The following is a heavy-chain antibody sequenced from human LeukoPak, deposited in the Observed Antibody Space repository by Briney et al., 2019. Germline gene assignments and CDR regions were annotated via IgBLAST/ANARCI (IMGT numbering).Heavy chain of an antibody. D-gene: IGHD6-13*01. V-gene: IGHV3-21*04. J-gene: IGHJ5*02. Sequence: GGSLRLSCAASGFTVSSNYMNWVRQARGKGLEWVSSISSSSSYIYYADSVKGRFTISRDNSKNTLYLQMNSLRAEDTAVYYCAKKWIIAAAGFVLDPWGQGTLVTVSS. CDR3: AKKWIIAAAGFVLDP. CDR2: ISSSSSYI. CDR1: GFTVSSNY.